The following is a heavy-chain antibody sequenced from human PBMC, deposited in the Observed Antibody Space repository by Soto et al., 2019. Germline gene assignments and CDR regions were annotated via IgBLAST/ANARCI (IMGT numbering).Heavy chain of an antibody. J-gene: IGHJ4*02. V-gene: IGHV3-21*01. Sequence: GGSLRLSCTVSGFAFNNYGINWVRQAPGKGLEWVSSISKSDYTYYSESGKGRFTISRDNAKHSVSLQRNTLKVEDTAVYYCARGDSIIIQPVSDFWGQGTLVTVSS. CDR1: GFAFNNYG. D-gene: IGHD3-22*01. CDR3: ARGDSIIIQPVSDF. CDR2: ISKSDYT.